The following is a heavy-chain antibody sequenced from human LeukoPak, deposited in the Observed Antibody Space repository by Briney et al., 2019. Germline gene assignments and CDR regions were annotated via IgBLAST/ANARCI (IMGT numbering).Heavy chain of an antibody. CDR1: DDAITIASHY. J-gene: IGHJ5*02. V-gene: IGHV4-61*02. Sequence: PSETLSLTCTISDDAITIASHYWSWIRQPAGKAMQWIGRVYDSGSTDYNVSLRSRVAISVDMSKKQFSLRLSSVTAADTAVYYCARESGELIGYQWIDPWGQGILVTVSS. CDR3: ARESGELIGYQWIDP. D-gene: IGHD3-10*01. CDR2: VYDSGST.